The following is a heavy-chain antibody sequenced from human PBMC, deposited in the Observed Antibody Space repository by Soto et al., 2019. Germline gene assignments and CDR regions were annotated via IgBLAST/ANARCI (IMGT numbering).Heavy chain of an antibody. CDR1: GFTFSSYG. CDR3: AKERLLWFGELSYYMDV. V-gene: IGHV3-30*18. D-gene: IGHD3-10*01. Sequence: GGSLRLSCAASGFTFSSYGMHWVRQDPGKGLEWVAVISYDGSNKYYADYVKGRFTISRDNSKNTLYLQMNSLRAEDTAVYYCAKERLLWFGELSYYMDVWGKGTTVTVSS. CDR2: ISYDGSNK. J-gene: IGHJ6*03.